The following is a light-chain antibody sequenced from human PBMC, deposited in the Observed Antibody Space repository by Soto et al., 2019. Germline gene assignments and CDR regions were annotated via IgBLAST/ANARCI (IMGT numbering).Light chain of an antibody. Sequence: QSALTQTPSASGSPGQSVTISCTGNSNDVGHSSFISWYQQHPGKGPKLISYEVSKRPSGVPDRFSGSKSGNTASLSVSGLQDEDEADYFCNAQADNGKHVFGTGTKLTVL. J-gene: IGLJ1*01. V-gene: IGLV2-8*01. CDR1: SNDVGHSSF. CDR3: NAQADNGKHV. CDR2: EVS.